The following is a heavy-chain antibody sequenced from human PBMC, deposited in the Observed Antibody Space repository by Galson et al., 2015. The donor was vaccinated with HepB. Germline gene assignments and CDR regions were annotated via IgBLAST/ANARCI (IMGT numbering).Heavy chain of an antibody. CDR2: TYYRSKWYN. J-gene: IGHJ6*02. V-gene: IGHV6-1*01. D-gene: IGHD2-2*01. Sequence: CAISGDSVSSNSAAWNWIRQSPSRGLEWLGRTYYRSKWYNDYAVSVKSRITINPDTSKNQFSLQLNSVTPEDTAVYYCAGGGGYCSSTSCYRDYYGMDVWGQGTTVTVSS. CDR3: AGGGGYCSSTSCYRDYYGMDV. CDR1: GDSVSSNSAA.